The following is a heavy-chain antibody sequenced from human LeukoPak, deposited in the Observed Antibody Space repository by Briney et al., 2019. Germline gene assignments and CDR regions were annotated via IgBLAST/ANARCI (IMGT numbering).Heavy chain of an antibody. CDR2: IGSGTSYI. D-gene: IGHD3-10*01. V-gene: IGHV3-21*06. Sequence: GGSLRLSCAASGFTFSSYSMTWVRQAPGKGLEWVSSIGSGTSYIYFADSMKGRFTISRDSAKNSLHLQMNSLRAEDTAVYYCARTAMVRGGTHFDSWGQGTLVTVSS. CDR3: ARTAMVRGGTHFDS. J-gene: IGHJ4*02. CDR1: GFTFSSYS.